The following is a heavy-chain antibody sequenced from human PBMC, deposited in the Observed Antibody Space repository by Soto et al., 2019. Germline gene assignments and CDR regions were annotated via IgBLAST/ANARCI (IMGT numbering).Heavy chain of an antibody. CDR2: INHSGST. V-gene: IGHV4-34*01. Sequence: SETLSLTCAVYGGSFSGYYWSWIRQPPGKGLEWIGEINHSGSTNYNPSLKSRVTISVDTSKNQFSLKLSSVTAADTAVYYCARDDDTSGHYSKFHYWGQGTQVTVSS. J-gene: IGHJ4*02. CDR1: GGSFSGYY. CDR3: ARDDDTSGHYSKFHY. D-gene: IGHD3-22*01.